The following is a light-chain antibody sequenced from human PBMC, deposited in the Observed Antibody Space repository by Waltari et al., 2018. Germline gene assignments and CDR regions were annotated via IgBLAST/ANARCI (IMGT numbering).Light chain of an antibody. Sequence: QSVLTQPPSASGTPGQRVTISCSGSNSNIGSNTVNWYQQLPGTAPKLLIYSINQRPSGVPDRFSGSKSGTSASLAISGLQSEDEAHYYCSSWSGSLAGVVFGGGTKLTVL. CDR1: NSNIGSNT. CDR3: SSWSGSLAGVV. J-gene: IGLJ2*01. CDR2: SIN. V-gene: IGLV1-44*01.